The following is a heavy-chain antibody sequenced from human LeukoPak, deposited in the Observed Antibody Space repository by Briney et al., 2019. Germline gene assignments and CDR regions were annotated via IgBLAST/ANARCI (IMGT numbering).Heavy chain of an antibody. CDR3: ARTLGYCTNGVCSKTAEYFQH. CDR2: IKQDGSEK. Sequence: GGSLRLSCAASGFTFSNYWMSWVRQAPGKGLEWVANIKQDGSEKYYVDSVKGRFTISRDNAKNSLYLQMNSLRAEDTAVYYCARTLGYCTNGVCSKTAEYFQHWGQGTLVTVSS. V-gene: IGHV3-7*01. CDR1: GFTFSNYW. J-gene: IGHJ1*01. D-gene: IGHD2-8*01.